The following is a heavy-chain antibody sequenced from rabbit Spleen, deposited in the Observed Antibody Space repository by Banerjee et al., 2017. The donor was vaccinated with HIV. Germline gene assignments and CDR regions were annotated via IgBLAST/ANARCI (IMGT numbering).Heavy chain of an antibody. V-gene: IGHV1S40*01. Sequence: QSLEESGGDLVKPGASLTLTCTASGFSFSSSDYMCWVRQAPGKGLEWIGCIATGSGTAYYANWTKGRFTISRTSSTTVTLQMTSLTAADTATYFCARDSGSSFSSYGMDLWGQGTLVTVS. CDR2: IATGSGTA. CDR3: ARDSGSSFSSYGMDL. CDR1: GFSFSSSDY. D-gene: IGHD8-1*01. J-gene: IGHJ6*01.